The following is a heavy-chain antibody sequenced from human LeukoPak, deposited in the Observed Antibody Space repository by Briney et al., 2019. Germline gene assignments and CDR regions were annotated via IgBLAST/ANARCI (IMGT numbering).Heavy chain of an antibody. D-gene: IGHD5-24*01. V-gene: IGHV5-51*01. Sequence: GEALEISSKASGYRFADDCIAWVRQVPAQGLECMGIIHPDDSDTRYSPSFLGQVTISADKSISTASLQWSTLTASDTSMYYCASPVEMATSPFDYWGHGTPVTVSS. CDR1: GYRFADDC. CDR3: ASPVEMATSPFDY. J-gene: IGHJ4*01. CDR2: IHPDDSDT.